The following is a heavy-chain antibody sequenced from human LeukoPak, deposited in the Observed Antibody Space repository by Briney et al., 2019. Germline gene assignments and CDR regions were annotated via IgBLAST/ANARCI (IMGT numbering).Heavy chain of an antibody. CDR2: ISGSGGST. CDR1: GFTFSSYA. D-gene: IGHD3-22*01. CDR3: AKAMGITMIVVVPDFDY. Sequence: GGSLRLSCAASGFTFSSYAMSWVRQAPGKGLEWASAISGSGGSTYYADSVKGRFTISRDNSKNTLYLQMNSLRAEDTAVYYCAKAMGITMIVVVPDFDYWGQGTLVTVSS. V-gene: IGHV3-23*01. J-gene: IGHJ4*02.